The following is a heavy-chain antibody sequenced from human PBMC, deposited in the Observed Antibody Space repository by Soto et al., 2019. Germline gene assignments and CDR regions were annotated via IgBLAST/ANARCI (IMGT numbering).Heavy chain of an antibody. J-gene: IGHJ4*02. D-gene: IGHD3-22*01. CDR1: GYTFTSYA. V-gene: IGHV1-3*01. Sequence: ASVKVSCKASGYTFTSYAMHWVRQAPGQRLEWMGWINAGNGNTKYSQKFQGRVTITRDTSASTAYMELSSLRSEDTAVYYCARGRVRGIVVENFDYWGQGTMVTGSS. CDR3: ARGRVRGIVVENFDY. CDR2: INAGNGNT.